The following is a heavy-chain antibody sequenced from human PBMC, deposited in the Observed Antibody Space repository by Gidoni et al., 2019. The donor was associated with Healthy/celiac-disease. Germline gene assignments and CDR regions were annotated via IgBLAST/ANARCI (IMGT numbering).Heavy chain of an antibody. CDR2: IYPGDSDT. D-gene: IGHD3-22*01. J-gene: IGHJ3*02. CDR3: ARYFLTYYYDSSGSIDAFDI. V-gene: IGHV5-51*01. CDR1: GYSFTSYW. Sequence: EVQLVQSGAEVKKPGESLKITCKGSGYSFTSYWLGWVRQMPGKGLEGMGIIYPGDSDTRYSPSFQGQVTISADKSISTAYLQWSSLKASYTAMYYCARYFLTYYYDSSGSIDAFDIWGQGTMVTVSS.